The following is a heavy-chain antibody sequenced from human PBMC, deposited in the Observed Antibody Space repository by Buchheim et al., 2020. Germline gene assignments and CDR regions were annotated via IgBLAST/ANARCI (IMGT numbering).Heavy chain of an antibody. D-gene: IGHD5-18*01. J-gene: IGHJ4*02. CDR1: GGSISSGDYY. CDR2: IFYIGST. CDR3: AREEMKNTAMVRVLDY. V-gene: IGHV4-30-4*01. Sequence: QVQLQESGPGLVKPSQTLSLTCTVSGGSISSGDYYWSWIRQPPGKGLEWVGYIFYIGSTYYNPSLKSRVTISMDTSKHQYPLTLTSVTAADTAVYYCAREEMKNTAMVRVLDYWGQGTL.